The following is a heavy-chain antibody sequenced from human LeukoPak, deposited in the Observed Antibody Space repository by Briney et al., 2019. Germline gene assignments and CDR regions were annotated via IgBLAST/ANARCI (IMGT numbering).Heavy chain of an antibody. J-gene: IGHJ4*02. CDR1: GYSISSGYY. CDR3: ARGAAMVTGDFDY. D-gene: IGHD5-18*01. Sequence: SETLSLTCTVSGYSISSGYYWGWIRQPPGKGLEWIGSIYHSGNTYYNPSLKSRVTISVDTSKNQFSLKLSSVTAADTAVYYCARGAAMVTGDFDYWGQGTLVTVSS. CDR2: IYHSGNT. V-gene: IGHV4-38-2*02.